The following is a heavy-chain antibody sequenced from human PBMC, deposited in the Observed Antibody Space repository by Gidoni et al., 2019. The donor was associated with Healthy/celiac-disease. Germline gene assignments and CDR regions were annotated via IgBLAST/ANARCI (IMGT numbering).Heavy chain of an antibody. CDR3: AREGYYDFWSGYYSNPYFDY. CDR2: ISSSSSYI. D-gene: IGHD3-3*01. Sequence: EVQLGESGGGLVKPGGSLRLSCAASGFTFSSYRMNWVRQAPGKGLEWVSSISSSSSYIYSADSVKGRFTISRDNAKNSLYLQMNSLRAEATAVYYCAREGYYDFWSGYYSNPYFDYWGQGTLVTVSS. J-gene: IGHJ4*02. CDR1: GFTFSSYR. V-gene: IGHV3-21*01.